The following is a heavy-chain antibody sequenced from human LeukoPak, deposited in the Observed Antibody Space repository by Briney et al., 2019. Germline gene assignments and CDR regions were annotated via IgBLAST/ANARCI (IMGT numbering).Heavy chain of an antibody. Sequence: SETLSLTCTVSGGSISSYYWSWIRQPAGKGLEWIGRLYTSGSTNYNPSLKSRVTISVDKSKNQFSLKLSSVTAADTAVYYCARDTAVAGIFDYWGQGTLVTVSS. J-gene: IGHJ4*02. CDR3: ARDTAVAGIFDY. CDR2: LYTSGST. V-gene: IGHV4-4*07. D-gene: IGHD6-19*01. CDR1: GGSISSYY.